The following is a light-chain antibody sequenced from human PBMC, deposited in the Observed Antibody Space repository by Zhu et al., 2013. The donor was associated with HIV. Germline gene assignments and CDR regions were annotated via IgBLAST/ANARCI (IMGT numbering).Light chain of an antibody. CDR1: QTILSDY. CDR3: QQYGSSPVT. J-gene: IGKJ4*01. V-gene: IGKV3-20*01. CDR2: AAS. Sequence: VLTQSPGTLSLSPGERATLSCRASQTILSDYLAWYQQKPGQAPRLLIYAASSRATDIPDRFSGSGSGTDFTLTISRLEPEDFALYYCQQYGSSPVTFGGGTKVEMK.